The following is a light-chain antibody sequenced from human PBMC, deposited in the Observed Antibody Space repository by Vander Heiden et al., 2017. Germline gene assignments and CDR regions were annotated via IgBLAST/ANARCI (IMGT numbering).Light chain of an antibody. CDR3: QQYGSSPLT. CDR1: QSVSSSY. J-gene: IGKJ5*01. Sequence: EIVLTQSPGTLSLSPGERATLSCRASQSVSSSYLAWYQQQPGQAPRLLIDGASSRATGIPDRCSGSGSGTDFTLTISRLEPEDFAVYYCQQYGSSPLTFGQGTRLEIK. V-gene: IGKV3-20*01. CDR2: GAS.